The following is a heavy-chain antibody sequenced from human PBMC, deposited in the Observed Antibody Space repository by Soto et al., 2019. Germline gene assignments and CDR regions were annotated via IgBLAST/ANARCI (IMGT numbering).Heavy chain of an antibody. V-gene: IGHV3-9*01. Sequence: EAQLVESGGGLVQPGRSLRLSCVGSGFIFDDFAIHWVRQAPGKGLEWVSGIRWNSDSIGYADSVKGRFTISRDNAKNALYLQMNSLRVEDTALYYCTKVGGLYDFWSGPLHFDLWGQGTLVTVSS. CDR1: GFIFDDFA. J-gene: IGHJ4*02. CDR2: IRWNSDSI. D-gene: IGHD3-3*01. CDR3: TKVGGLYDFWSGPLHFDL.